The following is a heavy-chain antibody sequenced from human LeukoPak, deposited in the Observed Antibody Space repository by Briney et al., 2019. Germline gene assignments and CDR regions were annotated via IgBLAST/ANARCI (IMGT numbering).Heavy chain of an antibody. Sequence: VQLGGSLRLSCSVSGFTFSTYVMHWVRQAPGKGLEYVSAISSNGDNTYYADSVKGRFTTSRDNSKNTLYLQMSSLRADDTAVYYCVRGTGYWGQGTLVTVSS. CDR2: ISSNGDNT. V-gene: IGHV3-64D*06. CDR3: VRGTGY. CDR1: GFTFSTYV. J-gene: IGHJ4*02.